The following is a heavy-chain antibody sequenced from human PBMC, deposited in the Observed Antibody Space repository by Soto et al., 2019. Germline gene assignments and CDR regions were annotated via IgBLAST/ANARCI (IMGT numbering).Heavy chain of an antibody. CDR1: GFTFSSYS. CDR2: ISSSSSYI. V-gene: IGHV3-21*01. CDR3: ARDRESSSWSPPTYGMDV. J-gene: IGHJ6*02. D-gene: IGHD6-13*01. Sequence: EVQLVESGGGLVKPGGSLRLSCAASGFTFSSYSMNWVRQAPGKGLEWVSSISSSSSYIYYADSVKGRFTISRDNAKNSLYPQMNSLRAEDTAVYYCARDRESSSWSPPTYGMDVWGQGTTVTVSS.